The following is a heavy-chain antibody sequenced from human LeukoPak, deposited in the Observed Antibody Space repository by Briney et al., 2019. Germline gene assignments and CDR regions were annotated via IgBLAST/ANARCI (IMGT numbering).Heavy chain of an antibody. CDR3: VRDRGLLDSSGWYDY. V-gene: IGHV3-48*03. CDR1: GFTFSTYE. J-gene: IGHJ5*01. Sequence: PGGSLRLSCAASGFTFSTYEMNWVRQAPGKGLEWLSYISSSGTSIYYADSVKGRFTISRDNAKNSLYLQMNSLRAEDTAVYYCVRDRGLLDSSGWYDYWGHGTLLTVSS. D-gene: IGHD6-19*01. CDR2: ISSSGTSI.